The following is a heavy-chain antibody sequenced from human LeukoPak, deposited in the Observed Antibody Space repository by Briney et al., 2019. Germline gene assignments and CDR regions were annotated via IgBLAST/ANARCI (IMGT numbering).Heavy chain of an antibody. J-gene: IGHJ6*02. CDR2: IYPGDSDT. V-gene: IGHV5-51*01. Sequence: GESLKISCKGSGFSFTSYWIGWVRQMPGKGLEGMGIIYPGDSDTRYSPSFQGQVTISADKSISTAYLQWSSLKASDTAMYYCASSSMVAPPYDYYYGMDVWGQGTTVTVSS. CDR3: ASSSMVAPPYDYYYGMDV. CDR1: GFSFTSYW. D-gene: IGHD4/OR15-4a*01.